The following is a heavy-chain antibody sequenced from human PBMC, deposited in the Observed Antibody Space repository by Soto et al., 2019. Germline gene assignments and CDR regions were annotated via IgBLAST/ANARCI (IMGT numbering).Heavy chain of an antibody. CDR2: IYPGDSDT. Sequence: PVESLKISCKGSGYNFKTYWIAWGRQMPGQGLEWMGIIYPGDSDTTYSPSSQGQVTISVDKTISTAYLQLSSLKASDTAMYYCARQHRYMATINHDAFDICGQGTMVTVSS. J-gene: IGHJ3*02. V-gene: IGHV5-51*01. D-gene: IGHD3-16*02. CDR1: GYNFKTYW. CDR3: ARQHRYMATINHDAFDI.